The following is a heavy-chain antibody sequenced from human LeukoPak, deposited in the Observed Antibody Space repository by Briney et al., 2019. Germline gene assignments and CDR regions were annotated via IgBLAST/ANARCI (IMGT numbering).Heavy chain of an antibody. CDR1: GYSFTTHW. Sequence: GESLKISCKASGYSFTTHWIGWVRQMPGKGLEWMGIIYPGDSDTRYSPSFQGQVTISADKSISTAYLQWSSLKASDTAMYYCARVLAAAGMGFDYWGQGTLVTVSS. J-gene: IGHJ4*02. CDR3: ARVLAAAGMGFDY. CDR2: IYPGDSDT. V-gene: IGHV5-51*01. D-gene: IGHD6-13*01.